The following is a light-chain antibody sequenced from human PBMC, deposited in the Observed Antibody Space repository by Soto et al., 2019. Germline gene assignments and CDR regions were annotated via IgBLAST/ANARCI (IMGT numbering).Light chain of an antibody. CDR1: QSVSNSY. CDR2: GAS. J-gene: IGKJ1*01. Sequence: ENVLTQSPGTLSLSPGERATLSCRASQSVSNSYLAWYRQKPGQAPRLLIYGASSRATGIPDRFSGSGSGTDFTLTISRLEPEDFAVYFCQQYGSSPWTFGQGTTVEI. CDR3: QQYGSSPWT. V-gene: IGKV3-20*01.